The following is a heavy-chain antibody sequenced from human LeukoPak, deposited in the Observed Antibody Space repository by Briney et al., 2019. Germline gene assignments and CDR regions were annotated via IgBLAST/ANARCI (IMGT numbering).Heavy chain of an antibody. V-gene: IGHV3-23*01. CDR3: ATTGESSGYYQRFDC. CDR2: ISGSGGST. D-gene: IGHD3-22*01. Sequence: PGGSLRLSCAASGFTFSTYSMNWVRQAPGMGLEWVSGISGSGGSTYYADSVKGRFTISRDNSKNTLYLQMNSLRAEDTAVYYCATTGESSGYYQRFDCWGQGTLVTVSS. J-gene: IGHJ4*02. CDR1: GFTFSTYS.